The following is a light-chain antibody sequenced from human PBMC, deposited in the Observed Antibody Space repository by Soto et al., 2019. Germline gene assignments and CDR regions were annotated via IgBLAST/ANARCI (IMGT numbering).Light chain of an antibody. J-gene: IGLJ2*01. CDR3: SSYAGSNNFNVV. CDR1: SSDVGGYDY. CDR2: EVS. Sequence: QSVLTQPPSASGSPGQPVTISCTGTSSDVGGYDYVYWYQQHPGKAPKLMIYEVSKRPSGVPDRFSGSKSGNTASLTVSGLQAEDEDDYYCSSYAGSNNFNVVFGGGTKLTVL. V-gene: IGLV2-8*01.